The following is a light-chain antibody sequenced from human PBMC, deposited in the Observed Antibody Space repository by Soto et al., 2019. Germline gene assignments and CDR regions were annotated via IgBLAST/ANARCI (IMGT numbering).Light chain of an antibody. V-gene: IGKV1-5*01. CDR2: DAS. CDR1: QSISSW. CDR3: HQYNSYS. J-gene: IGKJ3*01. Sequence: DIQMTQSPSTLSASVGDRVTITCRASQSISSWLAWYQQKPGKAPKLLIYDASSLESVVPSRFSGSGSGTEFALTISSLQPDDFATYYCHQYNSYSFGPGTKVDIK.